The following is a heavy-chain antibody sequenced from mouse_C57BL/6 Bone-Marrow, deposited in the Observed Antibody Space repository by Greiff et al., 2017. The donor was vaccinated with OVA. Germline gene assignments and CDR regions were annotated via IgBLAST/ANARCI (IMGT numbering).Heavy chain of an antibody. CDR3: ARSYFGRYWYFDV. CDR1: GFSLSTFGMG. V-gene: IGHV8-8*01. CDR2: IWWEDDK. D-gene: IGHD2-1*01. J-gene: IGHJ1*03. Sequence: QVTLKESGPGILQPSQTLSLTCSFSGFSLSTFGMGVGWIRQPSGKGLEWLAHIWWEDDKYYNPALKSRLTISKDTSKNQVFLKIANVDTADTATYYCARSYFGRYWYFDVWGTGTTVTVSS.